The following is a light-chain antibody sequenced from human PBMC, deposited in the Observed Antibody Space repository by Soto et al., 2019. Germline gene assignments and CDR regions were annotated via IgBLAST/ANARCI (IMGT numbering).Light chain of an antibody. J-gene: IGKJ4*02. V-gene: IGKV3-15*01. Sequence: EIVLTQSPATPSVSPGDRVTLSCRASQSVDINVAWYQQKRGQAPRLLIYGASTTATDMPGRFSGSGSGTEFTLTISSLRSEDFAVYYCQQYKNWPRTFGRGTKVDIK. CDR2: GAS. CDR3: QQYKNWPRT. CDR1: QSVDIN.